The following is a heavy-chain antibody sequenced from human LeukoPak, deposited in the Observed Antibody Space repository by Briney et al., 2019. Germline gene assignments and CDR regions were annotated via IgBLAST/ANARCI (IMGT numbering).Heavy chain of an antibody. CDR1: GYTFTSYG. V-gene: IGHV1-18*01. J-gene: IGHJ4*02. D-gene: IGHD6-19*01. Sequence: ASVKVSCKASGYTFTSYGISWVRQAPGQGLEWMGWISAYNGNTNYAQKLQGRVTMTTDTSTSTAYMELRSLRSDDTAAYYCARTQDSSGWYRPGFDYWGQGTLVTVSS. CDR2: ISAYNGNT. CDR3: ARTQDSSGWYRPGFDY.